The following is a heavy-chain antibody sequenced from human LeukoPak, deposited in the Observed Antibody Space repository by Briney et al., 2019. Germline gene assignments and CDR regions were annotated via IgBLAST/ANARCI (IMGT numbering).Heavy chain of an antibody. Sequence: SETLSLTCTVSGGSISSSSYYWGWIRQPPGKGLEWIGSIYYSGSTYYNPSLKSRVTISVDTSKNQFSLKLSSVTAADTAVYYCARGSASSSHAFDIWGQGTMVTVSS. J-gene: IGHJ3*02. D-gene: IGHD6-13*01. V-gene: IGHV4-39*07. CDR3: ARGSASSSHAFDI. CDR2: IYYSGST. CDR1: GGSISSSSYY.